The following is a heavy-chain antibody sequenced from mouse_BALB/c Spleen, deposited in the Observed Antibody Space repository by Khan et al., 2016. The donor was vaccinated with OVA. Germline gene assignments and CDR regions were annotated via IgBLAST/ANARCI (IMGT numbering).Heavy chain of an antibody. Sequence: EVQLQESGPGLVKPSQSLSLTCTVTGYSITSDYAWNWIRQFPRNKLEWMGYISYSGSTSYNPSLTSRISITRDTSKNQFFLQLNSVTTEDTATYFCARSGYEAWFAYWGQGTLVTVSA. CDR3: ARSGYEAWFAY. V-gene: IGHV3-2*02. J-gene: IGHJ3*01. CDR1: GYSITSDYA. CDR2: ISYSGST. D-gene: IGHD2-14*01.